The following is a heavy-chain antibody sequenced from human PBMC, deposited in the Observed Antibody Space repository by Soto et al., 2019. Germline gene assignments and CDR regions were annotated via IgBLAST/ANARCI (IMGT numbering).Heavy chain of an antibody. J-gene: IGHJ3*02. CDR1: GFTFSSYS. Sequence: GGSLRLSCAASGFTFSSYSMNWVRQAPGKGLEWVSSISSSSSYIYYADSVKGRFTISRDNAKNSLYLQMNSLRAEDTAVYYCASSRWLQLEDDAFDIWGQGTMVTVSS. CDR2: ISSSSSYI. D-gene: IGHD5-12*01. CDR3: ASSRWLQLEDDAFDI. V-gene: IGHV3-21*01.